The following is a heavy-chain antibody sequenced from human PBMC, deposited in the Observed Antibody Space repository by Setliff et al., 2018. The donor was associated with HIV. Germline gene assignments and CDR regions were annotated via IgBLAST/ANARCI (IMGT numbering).Heavy chain of an antibody. V-gene: IGHV1-18*01. CDR1: GYTFTTYG. CDR3: ARLGSGWSDSYYYAMDI. CDR2: TSPNFGHT. Sequence: GASVKVSCKASGYTFTTYGISWVRQAPGHGLEWMGWTSPNFGHTKYAQKFLDRVTMTVDTATSRVYMELRSLRSDDTAVYFCARLGSGWSDSYYYAMDIWGQGTTVTVSS. D-gene: IGHD6-19*01. J-gene: IGHJ6*02.